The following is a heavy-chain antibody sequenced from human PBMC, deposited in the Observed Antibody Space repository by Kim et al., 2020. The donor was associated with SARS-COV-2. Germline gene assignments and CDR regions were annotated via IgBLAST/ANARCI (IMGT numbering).Heavy chain of an antibody. Sequence: GGSLRLSCAASGFTFSSYGMHWVRQAPGKGLEWVAVIWYDGSNKYYADSVKGRFTISRDNSKNTLYLQMNSLRAEDTAVYYCARDGGRLVASFDYWGQGTLVTVSS. CDR3: ARDGGRLVASFDY. V-gene: IGHV3-33*01. CDR1: GFTFSSYG. CDR2: IWYDGSNK. D-gene: IGHD3-16*01. J-gene: IGHJ4*02.